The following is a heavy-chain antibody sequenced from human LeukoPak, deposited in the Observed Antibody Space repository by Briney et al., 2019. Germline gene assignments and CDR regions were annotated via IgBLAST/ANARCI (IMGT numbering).Heavy chain of an antibody. V-gene: IGHV1-69*04. J-gene: IGHJ4*02. CDR1: GGTFSSYA. CDR2: IIPILGIA. CDR3: ARDLFGGYCSSTSCYRLRYFDY. D-gene: IGHD2-2*01. Sequence: SVNVSCKASGGTFSSYAISWVRQAPGQGLEWMGRIIPILGIANYAQKFQGRVTITADKSTSTAYMELSSLRSEDTAVYYCARDLFGGYCSSTSCYRLRYFDYWGQGTLVTVSS.